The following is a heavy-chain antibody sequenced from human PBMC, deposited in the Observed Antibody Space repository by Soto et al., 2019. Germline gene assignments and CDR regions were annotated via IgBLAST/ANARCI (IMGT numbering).Heavy chain of an antibody. CDR1: GGSISSYY. Sequence: QVQLQESGPGLVKPSETLSLTCTVSGGSISSYYWSWIRQPPGKGLEWIGYIYYSGSTNYNPSLKSRVTISVDTAKNQFSLKLSSVTAADTAVYYCARHVLVGATSWGSFDYWGQGTLVTVSS. CDR3: ARHVLVGATSWGSFDY. D-gene: IGHD1-26*01. V-gene: IGHV4-59*08. J-gene: IGHJ4*02. CDR2: IYYSGST.